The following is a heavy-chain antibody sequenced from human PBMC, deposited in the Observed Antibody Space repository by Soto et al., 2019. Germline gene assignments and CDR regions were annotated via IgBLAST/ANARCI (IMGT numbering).Heavy chain of an antibody. CDR2: INPIFGTA. J-gene: IGHJ2*01. V-gene: IGHV1-69*12. CDR3: ARAAHIVVVVAATGYFDL. CDR1: GGTFSRYA. Sequence: QVQLVQSGAEVKKPGASVKVSCKASGGTFSRYAINWVRQAPGQGLEWMGGINPIFGTAKYTQTFQGRVSITADASTSTADMELSSLRSEDTAVYYCARAAHIVVVVAATGYFDLWGRGTPVTVSS. D-gene: IGHD2-15*01.